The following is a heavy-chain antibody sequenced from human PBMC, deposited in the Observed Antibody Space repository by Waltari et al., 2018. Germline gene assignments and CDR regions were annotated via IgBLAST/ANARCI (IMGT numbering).Heavy chain of an antibody. CDR1: GYTFTGYY. CDR2: INPNSGGT. V-gene: IGHV1-2*02. J-gene: IGHJ3*02. CDR3: AREELGAFDI. Sequence: QVQLVQSGAEVKKPGASVKVSCKASGYTFTGYYMHWVRQAPGQGLEWMGWINPNSGGTNYAQKCQGRVTMTRDTSISTAYMELSRLRSDDTAVYYCAREELGAFDIWGQGTMVTVSS. D-gene: IGHD1-7*01.